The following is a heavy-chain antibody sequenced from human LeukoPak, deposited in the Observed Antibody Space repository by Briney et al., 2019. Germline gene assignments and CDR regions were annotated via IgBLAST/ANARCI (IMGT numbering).Heavy chain of an antibody. Sequence: PGGSLRLSCAASGLSVITNDVGWVRQAPGRGLDWVSFLYTTDKTYYADSVKGRFTMSRDSSKNTLYLQMNSLRVEDTAMYWCTKSGPPVPYWGQGTMVTVSS. CDR3: TKSGPPVPY. V-gene: IGHV3-53*01. D-gene: IGHD1-1*01. CDR2: LYTTDKT. CDR1: GLSVITND. J-gene: IGHJ3*01.